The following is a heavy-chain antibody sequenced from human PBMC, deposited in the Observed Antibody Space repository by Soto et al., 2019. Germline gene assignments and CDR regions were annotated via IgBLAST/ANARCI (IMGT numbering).Heavy chain of an antibody. V-gene: IGHV3-74*01. Sequence: EVQLVESGGGLVQPGGSLRLSCVASGFNFSNYWMHWVRQAPGKGLMWVSRINGDGSVTTYADSVKGRFIISRDNAKNTLYLQMNSLGDEDTAVYYCATWLERYLNPNTWFDPWGQRNLVTVSS. D-gene: IGHD3-22*01. CDR2: INGDGSVT. CDR3: ATWLERYLNPNTWFDP. CDR1: GFNFSNYW. J-gene: IGHJ5*02.